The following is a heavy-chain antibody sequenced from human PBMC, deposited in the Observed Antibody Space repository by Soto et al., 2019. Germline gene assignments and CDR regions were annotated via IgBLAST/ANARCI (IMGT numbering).Heavy chain of an antibody. J-gene: IGHJ4*02. D-gene: IGHD6-19*01. Sequence: QVQLVESGGGVVQPGRSLRLSCAASGFTFSSYAMHWVRQAPGKGLEWVAVISYDGSNKYYADSVKGRFTTARDNSKNTLYLPMNSLRAEDTTVYYCARDTREQWLSTFDYWGQGTLVTVSS. CDR1: GFTFSSYA. CDR3: ARDTREQWLSTFDY. CDR2: ISYDGSNK. V-gene: IGHV3-30-3*01.